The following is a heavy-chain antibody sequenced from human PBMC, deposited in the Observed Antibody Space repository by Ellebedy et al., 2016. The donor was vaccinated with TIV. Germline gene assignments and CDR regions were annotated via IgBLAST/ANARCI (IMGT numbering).Heavy chain of an antibody. CDR2: IATSGGT. Sequence: GGSLRLXXAASGFSFSSYDMHWVRQITGKGLEWVSAIATSGGTHYRDSVKGRFAISREIAKNSLYLQMNSPGAGDTAVYYCARELPTPGTWYFDLWGRGTLVTVSS. CDR1: GFSFSSYD. V-gene: IGHV3-13*01. J-gene: IGHJ2*01. D-gene: IGHD1-1*01. CDR3: ARELPTPGTWYFDL.